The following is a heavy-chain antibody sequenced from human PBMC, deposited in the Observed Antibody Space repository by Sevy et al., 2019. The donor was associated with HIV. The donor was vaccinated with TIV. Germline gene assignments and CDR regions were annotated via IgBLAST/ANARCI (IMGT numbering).Heavy chain of an antibody. CDR3: VRRGVDAFNVYFDL. V-gene: IGHV3-21*05. D-gene: IGHD3-10*01. J-gene: IGHJ4*02. CDR2: ISTGSDHV. Sequence: GGSLRLSCIASGFTFPAYSMNWVRQAPGKGLEWLSYISTGSDHVYYADSAKGRFTISRDDSQNSVFLEMKSLRDQDTALYYCVRRGVDAFNVYFDLWGLGTLVTVSS. CDR1: GFTFPAYS.